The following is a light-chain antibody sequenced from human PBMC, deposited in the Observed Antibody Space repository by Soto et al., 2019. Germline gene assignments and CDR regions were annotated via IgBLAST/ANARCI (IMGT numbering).Light chain of an antibody. CDR1: QSISTW. CDR3: KQYNTYSK. J-gene: IGKJ1*01. CDR2: KAS. Sequence: DIQMTHSPSTLSASVGYIVTITFRSSQSISTWLAWYQQKPGKAPNLLIYKASSLENGVPSRFSGSGSGTDFTLTISSLQPEDFATYYCKQYNTYSKFGQGTKVDIK. V-gene: IGKV1-5*03.